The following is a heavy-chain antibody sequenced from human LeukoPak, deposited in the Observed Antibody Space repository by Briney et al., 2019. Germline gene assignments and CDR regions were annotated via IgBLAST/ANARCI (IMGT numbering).Heavy chain of an antibody. Sequence: SETLSLTCTVSGGSISSYYWSWIRQPPGKGLEWIGYIYYSGSTDYNPSLKSRVTISVDTSKNQFSLKLSSVTAADTAVYYCARYSSGWYEGDYWGQGTLVTVSS. D-gene: IGHD6-19*01. CDR1: GGSISSYY. CDR3: ARYSSGWYEGDY. CDR2: IYYSGST. V-gene: IGHV4-59*01. J-gene: IGHJ4*02.